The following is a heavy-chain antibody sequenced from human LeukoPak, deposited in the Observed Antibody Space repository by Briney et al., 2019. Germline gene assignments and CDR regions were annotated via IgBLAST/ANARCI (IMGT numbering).Heavy chain of an antibody. V-gene: IGHV3-48*03. J-gene: IGHJ3*02. D-gene: IGHD4-17*01. CDR2: ISSSGSTI. CDR1: GFTFSSYE. Sequence: GGSLRLSCAASGFTFSSYEMNWVRQAPGKGLEWVSYISSSGSTIYYADSVKGRFTTSRDNAKNSLYLQMNSLRAEDTAVYYCARTTVTADAFDIWGQGTMVTVSS. CDR3: ARTTVTADAFDI.